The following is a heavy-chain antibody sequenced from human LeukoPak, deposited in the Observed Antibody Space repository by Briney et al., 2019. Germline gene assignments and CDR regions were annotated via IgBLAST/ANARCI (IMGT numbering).Heavy chain of an antibody. CDR3: ARDQYTNSGNWFDP. V-gene: IGHV3-23*01. Sequence: GGSLRLSCAASGFTFSSYAMSWVRQAPGKGLEWVSAISGSGGSTYYADSVKGRFTISRDNSKNTLYLQMNSLRAEDTAVYFCARDQYTNSGNWFDPWGQGTLVTVSS. CDR2: ISGSGGST. J-gene: IGHJ5*02. CDR1: GFTFSSYA. D-gene: IGHD7-27*01.